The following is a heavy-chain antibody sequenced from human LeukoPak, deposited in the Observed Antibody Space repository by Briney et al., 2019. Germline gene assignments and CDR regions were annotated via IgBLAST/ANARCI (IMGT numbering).Heavy chain of an antibody. CDR3: ARDDFHGSGKSTAKYYYYGMDV. J-gene: IGHJ6*02. CDR1: GFTFSSYG. D-gene: IGHD3-10*01. V-gene: IGHV3-33*01. CDR2: IWYDGSNK. Sequence: GGSLRLSCAASGFTFSSYGMHWVRQAPGKGLEWVAVIWYDGSNKYYADSVKGRFTISRDNSKNTLYLQMNSLRAEDTAVYYCARDDFHGSGKSTAKYYYYGMDVWGQGTTVTVSS.